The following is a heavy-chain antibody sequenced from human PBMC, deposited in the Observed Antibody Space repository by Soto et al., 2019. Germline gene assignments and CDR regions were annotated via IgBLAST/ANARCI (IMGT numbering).Heavy chain of an antibody. V-gene: IGHV5-51*01. Sequence: GESLKICCKGSGYSFTSYWIGWGRQMPGKGVGWVGIIYPGDSDTRYSPSFQGQVTISADKSISTAYLQWSSLKASDTSMYYCARRGSSWYVVDYWGQGTLVTVSS. CDR2: IYPGDSDT. J-gene: IGHJ4*02. D-gene: IGHD6-13*01. CDR1: GYSFTSYW. CDR3: ARRGSSWYVVDY.